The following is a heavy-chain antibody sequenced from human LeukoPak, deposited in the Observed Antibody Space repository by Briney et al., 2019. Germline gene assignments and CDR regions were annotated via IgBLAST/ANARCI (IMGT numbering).Heavy chain of an antibody. D-gene: IGHD1-1*01. Sequence: ASVKVSCKASVYTFIDYFLHWVRQAPGQGPEWMGWINHNNGDTRHAQKFQARVTMTRDTSTSTAYMDLNTLTSDDTAIYYCARGSVRGAYAPTGLDPWGQGTLVTVSS. V-gene: IGHV1-2*02. J-gene: IGHJ5*02. CDR2: INHNNGDT. CDR3: ARGSVRGAYAPTGLDP. CDR1: VYTFIDYF.